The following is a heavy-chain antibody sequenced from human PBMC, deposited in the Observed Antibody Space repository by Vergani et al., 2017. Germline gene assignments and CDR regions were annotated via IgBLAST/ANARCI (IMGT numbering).Heavy chain of an antibody. CDR1: GFTFSSYA. Sequence: EVQLLESGGGLVQPGGSLRLSCAASGFTFSSYAMSWVRQAPGKGLEWVSAISGSGGSTYYADSVKGRFTISRDNSKNTLYLQMNSLRAEDTAGYYCAKGSRLYYDFWSGYSDYYMDVWGKGTTVTVSS. CDR3: AKGSRLYYDFWSGYSDYYMDV. J-gene: IGHJ6*03. V-gene: IGHV3-23*01. CDR2: ISGSGGST. D-gene: IGHD3-3*01.